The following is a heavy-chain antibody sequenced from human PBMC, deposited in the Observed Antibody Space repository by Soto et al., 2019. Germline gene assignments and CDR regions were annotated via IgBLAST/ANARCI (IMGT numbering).Heavy chain of an antibody. CDR1: GFTFSSYE. CDR3: ARGKGGSYYYFQH. J-gene: IGHJ1*01. Sequence: GGSLRLSCAASGFTFSSYEMNWVRQAPGKGLEWVSYISSSGSTIYYADSVKGRFTISGDNAKNSLYLQMNSLTAEDTAVYYCARGKGGSYYYFQHWGQGTLVTVSS. D-gene: IGHD1-26*01. V-gene: IGHV3-48*03. CDR2: ISSSGSTI.